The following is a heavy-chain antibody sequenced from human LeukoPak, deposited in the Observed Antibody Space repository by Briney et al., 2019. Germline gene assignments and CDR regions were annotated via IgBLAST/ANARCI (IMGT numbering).Heavy chain of an antibody. V-gene: IGHV3-11*04. Sequence: PGGSLRLSCAASGFTFSDYYMSWIRQAPGKGLEWVSYISSSSSTIYYADSVKGRFTISRDNAKNSLYLQMNSLRAEDTAVYYCAREDGLETIRGDYDYWGQGTLVTVSS. CDR3: AREDGLETIRGDYDY. D-gene: IGHD5-24*01. CDR2: ISSSSSTI. CDR1: GFTFSDYY. J-gene: IGHJ4*02.